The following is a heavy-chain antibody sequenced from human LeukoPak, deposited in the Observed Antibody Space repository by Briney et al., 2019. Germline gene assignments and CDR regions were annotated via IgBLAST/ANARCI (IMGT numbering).Heavy chain of an antibody. V-gene: IGHV1-18*01. CDR1: GYTFNSYG. D-gene: IGHD3-3*01. J-gene: IGHJ6*03. Sequence: ASVKVSCKASGYTFNSYGISWVRQAPGQGLEWMGWISAYNGNTNYAQKLQGRVTMTTDISTSTAYMELRSLRSDDTAVYYCARGKERFLEWSTPGYYYYMDVWGKGTTVTVSS. CDR3: ARGKERFLEWSTPGYYYYMDV. CDR2: ISAYNGNT.